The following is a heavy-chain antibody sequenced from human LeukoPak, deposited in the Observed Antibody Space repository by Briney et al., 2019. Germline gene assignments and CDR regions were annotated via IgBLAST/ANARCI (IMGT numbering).Heavy chain of an antibody. V-gene: IGHV3-23*01. CDR2: TSRRGEMT. CDR3: AKDRPNYYGSDGLYYRRSGDY. CDR1: GFTFSGYA. Sequence: GGSLRLSCAASGFTFSGYAMSWVRQATGRGLEGVSSTSRRGEMTFYADSVKGGFTISRDNSTSTLYLQMNSLRAEDTAVYYCAKDRPNYYGSDGLYYRRSGDYWGQGTLVTVSS. D-gene: IGHD3-22*01. J-gene: IGHJ4*02.